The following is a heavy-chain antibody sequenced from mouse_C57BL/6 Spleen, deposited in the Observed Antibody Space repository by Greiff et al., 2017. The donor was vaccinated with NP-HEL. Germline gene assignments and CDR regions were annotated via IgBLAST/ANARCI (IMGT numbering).Heavy chain of an antibody. CDR1: GYTFTSYG. J-gene: IGHJ1*03. D-gene: IGHD2-5*01. CDR3: AKSYSNFHWYFDV. CDR2: IYPRSGNT. V-gene: IGHV1-81*01. Sequence: QVQLKQSGAELARPGASVKLSCKASGYTFTSYGISWVKQRTGQGLEWIGEIYPRSGNTYYNEKFKGKATLTADKSSSTAYMELRSLTSEDSAVYFCAKSYSNFHWYFDVWGTGTTVTVSS.